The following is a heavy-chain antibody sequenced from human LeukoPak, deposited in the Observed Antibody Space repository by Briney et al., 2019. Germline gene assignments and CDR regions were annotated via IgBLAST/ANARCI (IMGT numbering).Heavy chain of an antibody. Sequence: SETLSLTCTVSGGSISSYYWSWIRQPPGKGLEWIGYIYYCGSTNYNPSLKSRVTISVDTSKNQFSLKLSSVTAADTAVYYCARHVNGQAALRLDPWGQGTLVTVSS. V-gene: IGHV4-59*08. D-gene: IGHD6-13*01. CDR1: GGSISSYY. CDR3: ARHVNGQAALRLDP. J-gene: IGHJ5*02. CDR2: IYYCGST.